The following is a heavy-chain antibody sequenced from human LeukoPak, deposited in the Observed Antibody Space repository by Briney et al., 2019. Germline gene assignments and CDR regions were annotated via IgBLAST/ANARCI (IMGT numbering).Heavy chain of an antibody. CDR3: ARAVIVVATIDY. V-gene: IGHV3-30*04. Sequence: PGGSLRLSCAASGFTFSGYAMHWVRQAPGKGLEWVAVISYDGSNKYYADSVKGRFTISRDNSKSTLYLQMNSLRAEDTAVYYCARAVIVVATIDYWGQGTLVTVS. D-gene: IGHD3-22*01. J-gene: IGHJ4*02. CDR1: GFTFSGYA. CDR2: ISYDGSNK.